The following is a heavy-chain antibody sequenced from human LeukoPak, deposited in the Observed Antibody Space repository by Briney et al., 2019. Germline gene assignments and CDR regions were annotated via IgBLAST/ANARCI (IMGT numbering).Heavy chain of an antibody. D-gene: IGHD4-17*01. Sequence: GGSLRLSCEASGFTLGSYWMSWVRQVPGKGLEWVANIKQDGSDRYYVDSVKGRFTISRDNAKNSLFLQMNSLRAEDTAVYYCARKPYGHYDYWGQGTLVTVSS. CDR2: IKQDGSDR. V-gene: IGHV3-7*01. CDR1: GFTLGSYW. CDR3: ARKPYGHYDY. J-gene: IGHJ4*02.